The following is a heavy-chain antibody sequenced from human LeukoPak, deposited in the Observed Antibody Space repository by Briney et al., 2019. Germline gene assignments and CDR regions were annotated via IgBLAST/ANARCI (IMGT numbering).Heavy chain of an antibody. V-gene: IGHV4-59*01. D-gene: IGHD3-22*01. CDR1: GGSMSSYY. CDR3: ARAVDDSSGYYRIDY. Sequence: SETLSLTCTVSGGSMSSYYWSWIRQPPGRGLEWLGYFSYSGSTNYNPSLKSRVTISVDTSKNQFSLKLSSVTAADTAVYYGARAVDDSSGYYRIDYWGQGTLVTVSS. CDR2: FSYSGST. J-gene: IGHJ4*02.